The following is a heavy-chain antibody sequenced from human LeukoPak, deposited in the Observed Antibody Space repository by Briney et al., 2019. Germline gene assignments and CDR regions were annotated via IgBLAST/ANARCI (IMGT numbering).Heavy chain of an antibody. CDR3: ARTYGDYTFDY. V-gene: IGHV4-59*12. D-gene: IGHD4-17*01. Sequence: SETLSLTCTVSGGSISSYYWSWIRQPPGKGLEWIGYIYYSGSTNYNPSLKSRVTISVDTSKNQFSLKLSSVTAADTAVYYCARTYGDYTFDYWGQGTLVTVSS. CDR1: GGSISSYY. CDR2: IYYSGST. J-gene: IGHJ4*02.